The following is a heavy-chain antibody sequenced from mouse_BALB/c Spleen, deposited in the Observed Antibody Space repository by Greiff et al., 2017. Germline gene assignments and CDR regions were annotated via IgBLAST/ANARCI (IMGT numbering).Heavy chain of an antibody. V-gene: IGHV5-17*02. D-gene: IGHD2-4*01. CDR1: GFTFSSFG. CDR3: ARSTMITYYYAMDY. Sequence: EVKVVESGGGLVQPGGSRKLSCAASGFTFSSFGMHWVRQAPEKGLEWVAYISSGSSTIYYADTVKGRFTISRDNPKNTLFLQMTSLRSEDTAMYYCARSTMITYYYAMDYWGQGTSVTVSS. CDR2: ISSGSSTI. J-gene: IGHJ4*01.